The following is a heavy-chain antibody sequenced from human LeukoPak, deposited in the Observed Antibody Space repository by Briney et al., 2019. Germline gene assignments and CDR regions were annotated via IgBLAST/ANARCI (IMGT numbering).Heavy chain of an antibody. J-gene: IGHJ4*02. CDR2: ISWNSGSI. Sequence: PGGSLRLSCAASGFTFDDYAMHWVRQAPGKGQEWVSGISWNSGSIGYADSVKGRFTISRDNAKNSLYLQMNSLRAEDTALYYCAKDGARSISSSSLFDYWGQGTLVTVSS. V-gene: IGHV3-9*01. CDR1: GFTFDDYA. CDR3: AKDGARSISSSSLFDY. D-gene: IGHD6-6*01.